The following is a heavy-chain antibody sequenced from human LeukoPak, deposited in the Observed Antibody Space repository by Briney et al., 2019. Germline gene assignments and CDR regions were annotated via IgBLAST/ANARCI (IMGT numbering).Heavy chain of an antibody. CDR2: IYYSGST. V-gene: IGHV4-59*08. CDR1: GGSISSYY. CDR3: ARVRGYYDSSGYYYFDY. D-gene: IGHD3-22*01. Sequence: SETLSLTCTVSGGSISSYYWSWIRQPPGKGLEWIGYIYYSGSTNYNPSLKSRVTISVDTSKNQFSLKLSSVTAADTAVYYYARVRGYYDSSGYYYFDYWGQGTLVTVSS. J-gene: IGHJ4*02.